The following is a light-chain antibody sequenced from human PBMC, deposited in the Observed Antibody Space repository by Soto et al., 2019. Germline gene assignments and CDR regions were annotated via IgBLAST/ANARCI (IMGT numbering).Light chain of an antibody. J-gene: IGKJ1*01. CDR3: QQYNNWPQT. CDR1: QSVSSN. Sequence: EIVMTQSPATLSVSPVERATLSCRASQSVSSNLAWYQQKPGQAPRLLIYGASTRATGIPARISGSGSGTEFTLTISSLQSEDFAVYYCQQYNNWPQTFGQGTKVDIK. V-gene: IGKV3-15*01. CDR2: GAS.